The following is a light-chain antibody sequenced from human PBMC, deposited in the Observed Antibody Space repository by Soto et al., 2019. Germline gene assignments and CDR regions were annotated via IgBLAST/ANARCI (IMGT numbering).Light chain of an antibody. V-gene: IGLV1-40*01. CDR3: QSYDISLRGVI. CDR2: GDS. Sequence: QLVLTQPPTVSGAPGQRVTISCTGGSSNIGANYDVHWYQQLPGTAPRLLIHGDSNRPSGVPDRFSGSKSGTSASLAITGLQAEDEADYYCQSYDISLRGVIFGGGTKLTVL. CDR1: SSNIGANYD. J-gene: IGLJ2*01.